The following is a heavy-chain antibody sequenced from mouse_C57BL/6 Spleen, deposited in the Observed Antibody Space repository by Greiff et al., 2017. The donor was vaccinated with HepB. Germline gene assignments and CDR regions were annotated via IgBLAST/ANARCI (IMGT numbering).Heavy chain of an antibody. CDR2: IDPENGDT. Sequence: EVQLQQSGAELVRPGASVKLSCTASGFNIKDDYMHWVKQRPEQGLEWIGWIDPENGDTEYASKFQGKATITADTSSNTAYLQLSSLTSEDTAVYYCTTNGYGHAMDYWGQGTSVTVSS. D-gene: IGHD2-2*01. CDR3: TTNGYGHAMDY. CDR1: GFNIKDDY. V-gene: IGHV14-4*01. J-gene: IGHJ4*01.